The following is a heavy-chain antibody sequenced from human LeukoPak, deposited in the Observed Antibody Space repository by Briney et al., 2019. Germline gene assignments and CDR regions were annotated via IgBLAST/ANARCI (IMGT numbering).Heavy chain of an antibody. CDR1: GGSFSGYY. CDR3: ATLANYVWGSYRPSFFDY. CDR2: INHSGST. Sequence: SETLSLTCAVYGGSFSGYYWSWIRQPPGKGLEWIGEINHSGSTNYNPSLKSRVTISVDTSKNQFSLKLSSVTAADTAVYYCATLANYVWGSYRPSFFDYWGQGTLVTVSS. V-gene: IGHV4-34*01. D-gene: IGHD3-16*02. J-gene: IGHJ4*02.